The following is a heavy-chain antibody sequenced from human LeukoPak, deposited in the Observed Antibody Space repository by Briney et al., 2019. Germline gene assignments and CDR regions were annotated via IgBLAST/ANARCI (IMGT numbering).Heavy chain of an antibody. D-gene: IGHD4-11*01. CDR2: IYYSGST. CDR3: ARNTVTTRSVSWFDP. CDR1: GGSISSGVYY. J-gene: IGHJ5*02. Sequence: SETLSLTCTVSGGSISSGVYYWSWIRQPPGKGLEWIGYIYYSGSTYYNPSLKSRVTISVDTSKNQFSLKLSSVTAADTAVYYCARNTVTTRSVSWFDPWGQGTLVTVSS. V-gene: IGHV4-30-4*01.